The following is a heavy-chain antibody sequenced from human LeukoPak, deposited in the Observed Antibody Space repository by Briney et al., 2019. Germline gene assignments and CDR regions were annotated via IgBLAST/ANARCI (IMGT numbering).Heavy chain of an antibody. J-gene: IGHJ5*02. D-gene: IGHD5-24*01. CDR3: ARSRRWLQSGWLDP. CDR2: IIPIFGTA. Sequence: GASVKVSCKASVGTFSSYAISWVRQAPGQGLEWMGGIIPIFGTANYAQKFQGRVTITTDESTSTAYMELSSLRSEDTAVYYCARSRRWLQSGWLDPWGQGTLVTVSS. V-gene: IGHV1-69*05. CDR1: VGTFSSYA.